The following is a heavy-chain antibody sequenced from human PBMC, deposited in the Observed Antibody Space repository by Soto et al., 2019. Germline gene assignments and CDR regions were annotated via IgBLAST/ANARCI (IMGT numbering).Heavy chain of an antibody. CDR2: IWYDGSNK. CDR3: ARETSYYDFWSGPFDY. Sequence: QVQLVESGGGVVQPGRSLRLSCAASGFTFSSYGMHWVRQAPGKGLEWVAVIWYDGSNKYYADSVKGRFTISRDNSKNTLYLKMNSLRAEDTAVYYCARETSYYDFWSGPFDYWGQGTLVTVSS. V-gene: IGHV3-33*01. D-gene: IGHD3-3*01. CDR1: GFTFSSYG. J-gene: IGHJ4*02.